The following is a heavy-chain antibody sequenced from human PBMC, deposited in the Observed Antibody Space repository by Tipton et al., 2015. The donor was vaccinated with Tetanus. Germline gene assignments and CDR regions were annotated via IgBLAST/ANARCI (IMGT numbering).Heavy chain of an antibody. CDR2: IHYTGST. CDR3: ARHFNSYSSYMDV. CDR1: GGSINNNNDF. Sequence: GLVKPSETLSLTCTVSGGSINNNNDFWGWIRQPPGKGLEWIASIHYTGSTYYNPSLKSRVSIFVDTSKNQFPLELTSVTAADTAVYYCARHFNSYSSYMDVWGKGTTVTVSS. J-gene: IGHJ6*03. V-gene: IGHV4-39*01.